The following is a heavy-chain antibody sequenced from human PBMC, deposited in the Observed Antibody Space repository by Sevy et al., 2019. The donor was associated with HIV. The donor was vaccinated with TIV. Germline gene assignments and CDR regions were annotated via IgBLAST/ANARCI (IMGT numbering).Heavy chain of an antibody. D-gene: IGHD3-10*01. V-gene: IGHV4-39*01. Sequence: SETLSLTCTVSGGSISSSSYYWGWIRQPPGKGLEWIGSIYYSGSTYYNPSLKSRVTISVDTSKNQFSLKLSSVTAADTAVYYCARSPLWFWETGGAFDIWGQGTMVTISS. J-gene: IGHJ3*02. CDR1: GGSISSSSYY. CDR2: IYYSGST. CDR3: ARSPLWFWETGGAFDI.